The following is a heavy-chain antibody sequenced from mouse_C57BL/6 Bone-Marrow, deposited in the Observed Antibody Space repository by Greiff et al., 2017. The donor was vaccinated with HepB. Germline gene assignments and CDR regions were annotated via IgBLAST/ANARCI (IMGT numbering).Heavy chain of an antibody. V-gene: IGHV3-8*01. D-gene: IGHD2-1*01. CDR1: GYSITSDY. CDR2: ISYSGST. CDR3: ARWASTTDYWYFDV. J-gene: IGHJ1*03. Sequence: EVQLQESGPGLAKPSQTLSLTCSVTGYSITSDYWNWIRKFPGNKLEYMGYISYSGSTYYNPSLKSRISITRETSKNQYYLQLNCVTTEDTAKDYGARWASTTDYWYFDVWGTGTTVTVSS.